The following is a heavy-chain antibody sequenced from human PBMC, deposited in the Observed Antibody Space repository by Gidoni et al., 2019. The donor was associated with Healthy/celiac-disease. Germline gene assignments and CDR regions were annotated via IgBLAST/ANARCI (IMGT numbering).Heavy chain of an antibody. D-gene: IGHD3-10*01. CDR2: INPSGGST. CDR1: GYTFTSYY. V-gene: IGHV1-46*01. J-gene: IGHJ6*02. CDR3: ARDKVTMVRGAYYYGMDV. Sequence: QVQLVQSGAEVKKPGASVKVSCKASGYTFTSYYMNWVRQAPGQGLEWMGIINPSGGSTRYEQKFQGRFTMTRDTSTSTVYMELSSLRSEDTAVYYCARDKVTMVRGAYYYGMDVWGQGTTVTVSS.